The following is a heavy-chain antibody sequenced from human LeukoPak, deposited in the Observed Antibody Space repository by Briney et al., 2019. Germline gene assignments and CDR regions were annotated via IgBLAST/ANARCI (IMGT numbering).Heavy chain of an antibody. V-gene: IGHV1-69*13. Sequence: ASVKVSCKASGGTFSSYAISWVRQAPGQGLEWMGGIIPIFGTANYAQKFQGRVTITADESTSTAYMELSSLRSEDTAVYYCARGLYSGSYEAAFDIWGQGPMVTVSS. D-gene: IGHD1-26*01. CDR3: ARGLYSGSYEAAFDI. CDR2: IIPIFGTA. CDR1: GGTFSSYA. J-gene: IGHJ3*02.